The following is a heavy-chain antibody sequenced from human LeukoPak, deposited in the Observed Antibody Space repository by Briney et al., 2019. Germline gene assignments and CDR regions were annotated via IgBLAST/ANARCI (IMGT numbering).Heavy chain of an antibody. CDR2: VSTSNGDT. V-gene: IGHV1-18*01. J-gene: IGHJ4*02. CDR1: GYNFNRYT. D-gene: IGHD5-18*01. CDR3: ARVSDTSMVTPGFDS. Sequence: GASVKVSCKTSGYNFNRYTITWVRQAPGQGLEWMGWVSTSNGDTNYAENFQGRLTMTTETVTKTAYMELRRLRSGDTAIYFCARVSDTSMVTPGFDSWGQGTLVTVSS.